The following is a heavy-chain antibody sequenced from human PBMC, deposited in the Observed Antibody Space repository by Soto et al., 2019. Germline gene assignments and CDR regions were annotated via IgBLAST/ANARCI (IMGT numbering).Heavy chain of an antibody. CDR1: GGSISSCY. CDR3: ARGRGSSAP. Sequence: XXTLSLTCAVSGGSISSCYWRWIRQPPGKGLESIGYIYSSRSTNYTPSLKSRVTISVDTSKNQFSLKMSSVTAADTAVYYCARGRGSSAPWGRGTLVTVSS. D-gene: IGHD2-2*01. CDR2: IYSSRST. V-gene: IGHV4-59*01. J-gene: IGHJ5*02.